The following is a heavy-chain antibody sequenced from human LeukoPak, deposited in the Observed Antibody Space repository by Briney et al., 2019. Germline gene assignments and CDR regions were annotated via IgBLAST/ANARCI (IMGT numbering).Heavy chain of an antibody. D-gene: IGHD3-3*01. Sequence: SGTLSLTCTVSGGSISSYYWSWIRQPPGKGLEWIGYIYYSGSTNYNPSLKSRVTISVDTSKNQFSLKSSSVTAADTAVYYCARGYYDFWSGPPPGFDPWGQGTLVTVSS. CDR1: GGSISSYY. CDR2: IYYSGST. CDR3: ARGYYDFWSGPPPGFDP. V-gene: IGHV4-59*01. J-gene: IGHJ5*02.